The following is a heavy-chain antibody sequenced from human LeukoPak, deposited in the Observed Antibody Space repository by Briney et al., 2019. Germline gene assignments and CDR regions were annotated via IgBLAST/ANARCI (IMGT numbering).Heavy chain of an antibody. J-gene: IGHJ4*02. CDR2: INTNTGNP. D-gene: IGHD6-13*01. CDR3: AKSSSSWSFDY. V-gene: IGHV7-4-1*02. Sequence: ASVKVSCKASGYTFTNYAMHWVRQAPGQGLEWMGWINTNTGNPTYAQGFTGRFVFSLDTSVSTAYLQISSLKAEDTAVYYCAKSSSSWSFDYWGQGTLVTVSS. CDR1: GYTFTNYA.